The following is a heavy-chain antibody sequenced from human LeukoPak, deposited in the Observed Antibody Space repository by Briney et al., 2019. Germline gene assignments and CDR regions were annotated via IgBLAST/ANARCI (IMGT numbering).Heavy chain of an antibody. D-gene: IGHD3-22*01. V-gene: IGHV3-30*18. CDR2: ISYDGSNK. CDR1: GFTFSIYG. Sequence: QSGKTLRLSCVASGFTFSIYGMHWVRQAPVKGLDYEAVISYDGSNKYYADSVKGRFTISRDNSKNTLYLQMNSLRAEDTAVYYCAKDLVSYYSSGYPFDYWGQGTLVTVSS. J-gene: IGHJ4*02. CDR3: AKDLVSYYSSGYPFDY.